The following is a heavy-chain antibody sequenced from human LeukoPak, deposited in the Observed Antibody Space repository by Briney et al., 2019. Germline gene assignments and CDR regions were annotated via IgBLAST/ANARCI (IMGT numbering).Heavy chain of an antibody. V-gene: IGHV1-8*03. CDR1: GYTFTSYE. Sequence: PLASVKVSCKASGYTFTSYEINWARQATGQGLEWMGWMNPNSGNTGYAQKFQGRVTITRNTSISTVYMELSSLRSEDTAVYYCARVRHSSSWYYFDYWGQGTLVTVSS. J-gene: IGHJ4*02. CDR3: ARVRHSSSWYYFDY. D-gene: IGHD6-13*01. CDR2: MNPNSGNT.